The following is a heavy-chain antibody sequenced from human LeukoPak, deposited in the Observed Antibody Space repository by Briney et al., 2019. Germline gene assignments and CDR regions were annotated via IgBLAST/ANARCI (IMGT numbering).Heavy chain of an antibody. D-gene: IGHD3-9*01. CDR3: ARDRGDYDILTGYYEDY. J-gene: IGHJ4*02. CDR2: IKQDGSEK. V-gene: IGHV3-7*03. CDR1: GFTFSSYW. Sequence: GGSLRLSCAASGFTFSSYWMSWVRQAPGKGLEWVANIKQDGSEKYYVDSVKGRFTISRDNAKNSLYLQMNSLRAEDTAVYYCARDRGDYDILTGYYEDYWGQGTLVTVSS.